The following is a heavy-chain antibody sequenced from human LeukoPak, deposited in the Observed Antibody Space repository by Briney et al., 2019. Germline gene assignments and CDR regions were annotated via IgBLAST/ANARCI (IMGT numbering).Heavy chain of an antibody. D-gene: IGHD3-3*01. CDR1: GFTVSSNY. V-gene: IGHV3-74*01. Sequence: GGSLRLSCAASGFTVSSNYMSWVRQAPGKGPVWVSRINTDGSSTGYADSVKGRFTISRDNAKNTLYLQMNSLRAEDTAVYYCARVGPYYDFWSGYYDFDYWGQGTLVTVSS. CDR2: INTDGSST. J-gene: IGHJ4*02. CDR3: ARVGPYYDFWSGYYDFDY.